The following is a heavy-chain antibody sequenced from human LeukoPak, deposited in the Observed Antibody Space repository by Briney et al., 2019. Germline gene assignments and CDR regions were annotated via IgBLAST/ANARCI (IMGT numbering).Heavy chain of an antibody. Sequence: SETLSLTCTVSGDSVSSGTYYWAWIRQPPGKGLEWIGYIYYSGSTNYNPSLKSRVTISVDTSKNQFSLKLSSVTDADTAVYFCARSDYAEPFDYWGQGTLVTVSS. V-gene: IGHV4-61*01. CDR2: IYYSGST. CDR3: ARSDYAEPFDY. D-gene: IGHD2-2*01. CDR1: GDSVSSGTYY. J-gene: IGHJ4*02.